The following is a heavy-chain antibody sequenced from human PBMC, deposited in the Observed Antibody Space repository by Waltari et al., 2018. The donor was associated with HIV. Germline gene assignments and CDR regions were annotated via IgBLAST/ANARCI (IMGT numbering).Heavy chain of an antibody. V-gene: IGHV3-33*01. D-gene: IGHD2-21*01. J-gene: IGHJ6*02. CDR2: IWYDGNNK. CDR3: ARDYVEAVHYGMDV. Sequence: QEQLVESGGGVVQPGRSLRLSYAASGFTFSSYGMHWVRQAPGKGLEGVAVIWYDGNNKYYADSVKGRFTISRDNSKNTLYLQMNSLRAEDTAVYHCARDYVEAVHYGMDVWGQGTMVTVSS. CDR1: GFTFSSYG.